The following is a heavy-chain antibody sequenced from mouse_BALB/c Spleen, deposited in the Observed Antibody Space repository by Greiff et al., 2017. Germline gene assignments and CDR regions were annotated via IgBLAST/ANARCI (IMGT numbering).Heavy chain of an antibody. Sequence: EVKLVESGPGLVKPSQSLSLTCTVTGYSITSDYAWNWIRQFPGNKLEWMGYISYSGSTSYNPSLKSRISITRDTSKNQFFLQLNSVTTEDTATYYCAREKGITTVVATDFDYWGQGTTLTVSS. D-gene: IGHD1-1*01. CDR1: GYSITSDYA. V-gene: IGHV3-2*02. J-gene: IGHJ2*01. CDR2: ISYSGST. CDR3: AREKGITTVVATDFDY.